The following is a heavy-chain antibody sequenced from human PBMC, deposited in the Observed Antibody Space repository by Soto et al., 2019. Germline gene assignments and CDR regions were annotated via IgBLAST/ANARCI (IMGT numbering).Heavy chain of an antibody. V-gene: IGHV1-24*01. Sequence: ASVKVSCKVSGYTLTELSMHWVRQAPGKGIEWMGGFDPEDGETIYAQKFQGRVTMTEDTSTDTAYMELSSLRSEDTAVYYCATDAPTSMYSSSWYFLDYWGQGTLVTVSS. D-gene: IGHD6-13*01. CDR1: GYTLTELS. CDR3: ATDAPTSMYSSSWYFLDY. J-gene: IGHJ4*02. CDR2: FDPEDGET.